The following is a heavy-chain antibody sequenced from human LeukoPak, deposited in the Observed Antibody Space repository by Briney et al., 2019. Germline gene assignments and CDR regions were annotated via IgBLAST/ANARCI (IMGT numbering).Heavy chain of an antibody. CDR3: ANQYFDF. D-gene: IGHD1-14*01. Sequence: ASVKVSCKTSGYTFTTYPINWLRQAPGQGLEWMEWINTNTGNPTYAQDFIGRFVFSLDTSVSTAYLQISGLKAEDTAVYCANQYFDFWGQGTLVTVSS. J-gene: IGHJ4*02. CDR2: INTNTGNP. CDR1: GYTFTTYP. V-gene: IGHV7-4-1*02.